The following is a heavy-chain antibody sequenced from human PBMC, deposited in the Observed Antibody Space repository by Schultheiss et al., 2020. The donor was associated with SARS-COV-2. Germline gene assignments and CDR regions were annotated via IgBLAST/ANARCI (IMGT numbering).Heavy chain of an antibody. Sequence: GGSLRLSCAASRFTFSSYEMIWVRQAPGKGLEWVSYISSSGSTIYYADSVKGRFTISRDNAKNSLYLQMNSLRAEDTAVYYCARDGALYYFDYWGQGTLVTVS. J-gene: IGHJ4*02. V-gene: IGHV3-48*03. CDR1: RFTFSSYE. D-gene: IGHD4/OR15-4a*01. CDR3: ARDGALYYFDY. CDR2: ISSSGSTI.